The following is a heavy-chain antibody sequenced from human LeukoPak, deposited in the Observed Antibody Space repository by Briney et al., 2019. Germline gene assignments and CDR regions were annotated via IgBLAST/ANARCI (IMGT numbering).Heavy chain of an antibody. CDR2: ISSSGSTI. V-gene: IGHV3-48*03. CDR1: GFTFNSYE. J-gene: IGHJ3*02. CDR3: ARDRYYYDSSGYDAFDI. D-gene: IGHD3-22*01. Sequence: GGSLRLSCAASGFTFNSYEMNWVRRAPGKGLEWVSYISSSGSTIYYADSVKGRFTISRDNAKNSLYLQMNSLRAEDTAVYYCARDRYYYDSSGYDAFDIWGQGTMVTVSS.